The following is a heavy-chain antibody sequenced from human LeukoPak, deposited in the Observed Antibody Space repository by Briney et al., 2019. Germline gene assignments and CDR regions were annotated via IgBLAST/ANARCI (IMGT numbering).Heavy chain of an antibody. CDR1: GGSISSYY. Sequence: SETLSLTCTVSGGSISSYYWSWIRQPPGKGLEWIGYIYYSGSTNYNPSLKSRVTISVDTSKNQLSLKLSTVTAADTAVYYCATSPLYGDEYYFDYWGQGTLVTVSS. CDR2: IYYSGST. D-gene: IGHD4-17*01. CDR3: ATSPLYGDEYYFDY. V-gene: IGHV4-59*08. J-gene: IGHJ4*02.